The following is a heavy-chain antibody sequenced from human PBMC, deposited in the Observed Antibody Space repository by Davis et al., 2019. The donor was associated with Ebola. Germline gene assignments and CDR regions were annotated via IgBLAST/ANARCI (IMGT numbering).Heavy chain of an antibody. J-gene: IGHJ4*02. V-gene: IGHV1-18*01. CDR3: ARDSSGWYYFDY. CDR1: GYTFTSYG. D-gene: IGHD6-19*01. CDR2: ISAYNGNT. Sequence: ASVKVSCKASGYTFTSYGITWVRQAPGQGLEWMGWISAYNGNTNYAQKLQGRVTMTTDTSASTAYMELSSLRSEDTAVYYCARDSSGWYYFDYWGQGTLVTVSS.